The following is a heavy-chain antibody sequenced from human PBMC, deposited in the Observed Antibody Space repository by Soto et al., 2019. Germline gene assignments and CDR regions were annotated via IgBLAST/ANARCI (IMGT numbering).Heavy chain of an antibody. CDR3: ASDGYDGSGSPYPAH. D-gene: IGHD3-10*01. CDR2: IYYLGST. Sequence: PSETLSLKCSVSGGSLSEYFWRCIRQSPGKGLEWIGYIYYLGSTEYNPSLKSRVTISGETSERQLSLRLTSVTAADTAVYDCASDGYDGSGSPYPAHRGTGTQVTVS. J-gene: IGHJ4*02. CDR1: GGSLSEYF. V-gene: IGHV4-59*01.